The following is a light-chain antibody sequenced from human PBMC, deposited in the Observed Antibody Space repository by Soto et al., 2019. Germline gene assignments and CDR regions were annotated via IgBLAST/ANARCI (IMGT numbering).Light chain of an antibody. V-gene: IGLV1-36*01. CDR3: AAWDDSSYV. J-gene: IGLJ1*01. Sequence: QSVLTHPPSLSEAPRQRVTISCSGSSSNIGNNAVNWYQQLPGKAPKLLIYYDDLLPSGVSDRFSGSKSGTSASLAISGLQSEDEADYYCAAWDDSSYVFGTGTKVTVL. CDR2: YDD. CDR1: SSNIGNNA.